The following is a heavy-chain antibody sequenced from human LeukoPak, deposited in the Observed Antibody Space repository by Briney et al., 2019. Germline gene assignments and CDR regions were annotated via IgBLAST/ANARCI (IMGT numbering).Heavy chain of an antibody. D-gene: IGHD6-13*01. J-gene: IGHJ6*03. CDR2: INWSGDRI. CDR1: GFTFDDYA. V-gene: IGHV3-9*01. Sequence: LPGGSLRLSCAASGFTFDDYAMHWVRQAPGKGLEWVSGINWSGDRIGYADSVKGRFTISRDNAKKSLYLQMNSLRAEDTALYYCAKGGIHRGYYYYYMDVWGKGTTVTISS. CDR3: AKGGIHRGYYYYYMDV.